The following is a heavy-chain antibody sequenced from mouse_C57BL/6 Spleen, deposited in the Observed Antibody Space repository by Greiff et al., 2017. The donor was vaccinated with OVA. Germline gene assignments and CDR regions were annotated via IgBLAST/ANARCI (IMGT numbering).Heavy chain of an antibody. V-gene: IGHV1-85*01. Sequence: VQGVESGPELVKPGASVKLSCKASGYTFTSYDINWVKQRPGQGLEWSGWIYPRDGSTKYNEKFKGKATLTVDTSSSTAYMELHSLTSEDSAVYFCAREELPYAMDYWGQGTSVTVSS. CDR1: GYTFTSYD. D-gene: IGHD1-1*01. CDR2: IYPRDGST. J-gene: IGHJ4*01. CDR3: AREELPYAMDY.